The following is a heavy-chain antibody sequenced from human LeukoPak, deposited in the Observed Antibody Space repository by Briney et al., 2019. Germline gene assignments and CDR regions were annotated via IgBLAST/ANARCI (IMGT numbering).Heavy chain of an antibody. J-gene: IGHJ5*02. CDR2: ISGSSSYI. D-gene: IGHD3-22*01. CDR1: GFTFSSSA. CDR3: ARSVHSSGYFGDL. V-gene: IGHV3-21*01. Sequence: GGSLRLSCAASGFTFSSSAMNWVRQAPGKGLEWVASISGSSSYIYYADSVKGRFTISRDNAKNSLYLQMNSLRAEDTAVYYCARSVHSSGYFGDLWGQGTLVTVSS.